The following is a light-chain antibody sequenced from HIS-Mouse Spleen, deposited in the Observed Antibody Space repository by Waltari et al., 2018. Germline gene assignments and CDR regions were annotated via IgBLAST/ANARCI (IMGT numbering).Light chain of an antibody. CDR2: AAY. Sequence: DLQMTQPPSSLSASVSDRVTITCRASQSISSHLNWYHPKPGKAPKLLIYAAYSLQSGVPSRFSGSGYGTDFTLTISSLQPEDFATYYCQQSYSTPRTFGQGTKVEIK. V-gene: IGKV1-39*01. CDR3: QQSYSTPRT. J-gene: IGKJ1*01. CDR1: QSISSH.